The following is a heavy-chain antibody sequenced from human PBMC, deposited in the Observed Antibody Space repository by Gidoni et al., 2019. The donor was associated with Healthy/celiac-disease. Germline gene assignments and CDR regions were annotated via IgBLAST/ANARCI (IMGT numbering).Heavy chain of an antibody. J-gene: IGHJ6*02. CDR1: GFTFSSYG. Sequence: QVQLVESGGGVVQPGRSLRLSCAAYGFTFSSYGSHWVRQAPVKGLGWVAVISYDGSNKYYADSVKGRFTISRDNSKNTLYLQMNSLRAEDTAVYYCAKEKGGYSLYYYGMDVWGQGTTVTVSS. D-gene: IGHD5-18*01. CDR3: AKEKGGYSLYYYGMDV. V-gene: IGHV3-30*18. CDR2: ISYDGSNK.